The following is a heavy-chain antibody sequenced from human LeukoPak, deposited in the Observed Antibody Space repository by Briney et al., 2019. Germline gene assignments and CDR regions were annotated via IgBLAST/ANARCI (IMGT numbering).Heavy chain of an antibody. V-gene: IGHV1-69*04. CDR1: GGTFSSYA. CDR2: IIPILGIA. J-gene: IGHJ5*02. Sequence: SVKVSCMASGGTFSSYAISWVRQAPGQGPEWMGRIIPILGIANYAQKFQGRVTITADKSTSTAYMELSSLRSEDTAVYYCARVGRNWNRNWFDPWGQGALVTVSS. CDR3: ARVGRNWNRNWFDP. D-gene: IGHD1-1*01.